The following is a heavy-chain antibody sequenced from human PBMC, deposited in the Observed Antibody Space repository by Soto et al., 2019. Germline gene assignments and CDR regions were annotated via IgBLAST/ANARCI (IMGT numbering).Heavy chain of an antibody. D-gene: IGHD6-19*01. CDR2: ISSGGTTT. CDR3: AREGGSIGGWFGRKFDS. CDR1: GFAFSTHA. V-gene: IGHV3-23*01. Sequence: GESLKISCAASGFAFSTHAVSWVRQAPGKGLEWVSSISSGGTTTFYAASVEGRFTISRDKSKNTLYLQMNSLRADDTAVYYCAREGGSIGGWFGRKFDSWGQGTQVTVSS. J-gene: IGHJ4*02.